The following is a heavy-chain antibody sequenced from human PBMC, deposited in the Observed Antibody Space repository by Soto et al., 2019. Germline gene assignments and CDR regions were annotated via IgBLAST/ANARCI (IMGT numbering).Heavy chain of an antibody. CDR3: ARSQVFVAGTEYYYRGMDV. D-gene: IGHD6-13*01. Sequence: QVQLVESGGGVVQPGRSLRLSCAASGFTFSSYGMHWVRQAPGKGLEWVAVIWYDGSNKYYADSVKGRFTISRDNSKNTPELPMNSLGAEDTAVYYWARSQVFVAGTEYYYRGMDVWGQGTTVTVSS. CDR1: GFTFSSYG. CDR2: IWYDGSNK. J-gene: IGHJ6*02. V-gene: IGHV3-33*01.